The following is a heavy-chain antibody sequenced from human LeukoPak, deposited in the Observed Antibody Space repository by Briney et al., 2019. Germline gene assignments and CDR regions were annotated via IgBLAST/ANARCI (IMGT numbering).Heavy chain of an antibody. CDR3: VRAYDY. Sequence: SEALSLTCAVYGGSFSGSNWSWIRQPPGKGLEWIGEIYNSGSTIYNPSLKSRVTISVDTSKNQFSLNLISVTAADTAVYYCVRAYDYWGQGTLVTVSS. CDR2: IYNSGST. CDR1: GGSFSGSN. V-gene: IGHV4-34*01. J-gene: IGHJ4*02.